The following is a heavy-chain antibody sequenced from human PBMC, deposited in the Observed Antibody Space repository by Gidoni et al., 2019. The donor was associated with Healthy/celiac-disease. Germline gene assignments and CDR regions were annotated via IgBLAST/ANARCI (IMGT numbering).Heavy chain of an antibody. D-gene: IGHD3-22*01. J-gene: IGHJ4*02. CDR3: ARLYYYDSCGYY. CDR1: GFTFGDYA. CDR2: IRRKGYGGTT. Sequence: EVQLVESGGGLVQPGRSLRLSCTTSGFTFGDYARSWFRQAPGKGLEWVGFIRRKGYGGTTEYAASVKGRFIISRDDSKSIAYLQMNSLKTEDTAVYYCARLYYYDSCGYYWGQGTLVTVSS. V-gene: IGHV3-49*03.